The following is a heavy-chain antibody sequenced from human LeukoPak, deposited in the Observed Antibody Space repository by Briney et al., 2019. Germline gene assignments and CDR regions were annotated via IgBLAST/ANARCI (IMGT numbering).Heavy chain of an antibody. D-gene: IGHD1-26*01. CDR3: ATGYSGSYYSDY. V-gene: IGHV1-24*01. CDR2: FDPEDGET. CDR1: GYTLTELS. Sequence: ASVKVSCKVSGYTLTELSMHWVRQAPGKGLEWMGGFDPEDGETIYAQKFQGRVTMTEDTSTDTAYMELSSLRSEDTAVYYCATGYSGSYYSDYWAREPWSPSPQ. J-gene: IGHJ4*02.